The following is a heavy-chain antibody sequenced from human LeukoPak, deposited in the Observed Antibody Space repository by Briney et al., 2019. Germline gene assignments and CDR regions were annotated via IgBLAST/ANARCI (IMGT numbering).Heavy chain of an antibody. D-gene: IGHD3-22*01. CDR3: AKLLGGYGIGYFDY. V-gene: IGHV3-53*01. J-gene: IGHJ4*02. CDR2: IYSDYST. CDR1: GFTVSNNY. Sequence: GGSLRLSCAVSGFTVSNNYMSWVRQAPGKGLQWVSIIYSDYSTYYADSVKGRFTISRDNSKNTLYRQMNSLRAEDTAVYYCAKLLGGYGIGYFDYWGQGTLVTVSS.